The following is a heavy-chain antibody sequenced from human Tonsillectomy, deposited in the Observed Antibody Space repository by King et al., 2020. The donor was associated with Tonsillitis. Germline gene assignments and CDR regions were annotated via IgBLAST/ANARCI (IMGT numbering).Heavy chain of an antibody. CDR3: AKYNAGYSYVSGGDYFDY. CDR1: GFSFSFYG. CDR2: ISYDGSIK. V-gene: IGHV3-30*18. Sequence: HVQLVESGGGVVQPGRSLRLSCAASGFSFSFYGMHWVRQATGKGLEWVALISYDGSIKYYADSVKGRFPIPRDNSKNTLYLKMDSLRAEDTAVYYCAKYNAGYSYVSGGDYFDYWGQGTLVTVSS. D-gene: IGHD5-18*01. J-gene: IGHJ4*02.